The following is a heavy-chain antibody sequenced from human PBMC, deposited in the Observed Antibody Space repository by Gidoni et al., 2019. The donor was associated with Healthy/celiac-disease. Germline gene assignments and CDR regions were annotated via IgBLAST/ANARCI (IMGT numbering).Heavy chain of an antibody. V-gene: IGHV1-58*01. J-gene: IGHJ6*02. CDR3: AAESSPHYYYYGMDV. CDR1: GFTFTSSA. Sequence: QMQLVPSGPEVKKPGTSVKVSCKASGFTFTSSAVQWVRQARGQRLEWIGWIVVGSGNTNYAQKFQERVTITRDMSTSTADMDLSSLRSEDTAVYYCAAESSPHYYYYGMDVWGQGTTVTVSS. CDR2: IVVGSGNT. D-gene: IGHD2-15*01.